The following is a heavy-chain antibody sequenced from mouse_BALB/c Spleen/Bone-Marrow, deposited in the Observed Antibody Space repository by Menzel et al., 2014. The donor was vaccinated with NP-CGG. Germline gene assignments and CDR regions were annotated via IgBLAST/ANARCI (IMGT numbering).Heavy chain of an antibody. CDR2: INSGGVNT. Sequence: EVKLVESGGDLVKPGGSLKLSCAASGFTFSSYGMSWVRQTPDKRLEWVATINSGGVNTYYIDSVKGRFTISRDNAKNTLYLQMSSLKSEGTAMYHCARRGNWDGRAAMDYWGQGTSVTVSS. J-gene: IGHJ4*01. D-gene: IGHD4-1*01. CDR3: ARRGNWDGRAAMDY. CDR1: GFTFSSYG. V-gene: IGHV5-6*02.